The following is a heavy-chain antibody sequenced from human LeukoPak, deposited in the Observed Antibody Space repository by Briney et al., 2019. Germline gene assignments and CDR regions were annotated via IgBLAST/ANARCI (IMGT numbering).Heavy chain of an antibody. CDR3: ARGLRQPDY. J-gene: IGHJ4*02. CDR2: INHSGST. CDR1: GGSFSGYY. V-gene: IGHV4-34*01. D-gene: IGHD5-12*01. Sequence: SETLSLTCAVYGGSFSGYYWSWIRQPPGKGLEWIGEINHSGSTNYNPSLKSRVTISVDTSKNQFSLKLSSVTAVDTAVYYCARGLRQPDYWGQGTLVTVSS.